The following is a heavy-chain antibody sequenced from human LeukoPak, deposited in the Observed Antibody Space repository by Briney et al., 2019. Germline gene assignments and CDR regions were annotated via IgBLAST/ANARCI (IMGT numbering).Heavy chain of an antibody. CDR1: GGTFSSYA. D-gene: IGHD2-15*01. J-gene: IGHJ5*02. Sequence: GASVKVSCKASGGTFSSYAIRWVRQAPGQGLEWMGRIIPSLGIANYAQKFQGRVTITAGKSTSTAYMELSSLRSEDTAVYYCARGVGYCSGGSCYPFDPWGQGTLVTVS. CDR2: IIPSLGIA. V-gene: IGHV1-69*04. CDR3: ARGVGYCSGGSCYPFDP.